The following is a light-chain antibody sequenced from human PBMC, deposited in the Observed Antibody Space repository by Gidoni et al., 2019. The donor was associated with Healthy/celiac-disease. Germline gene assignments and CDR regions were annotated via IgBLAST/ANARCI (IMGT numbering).Light chain of an antibody. Sequence: QSVLTHPPSASGTPGQRVTICWSGSSSNIGSNTVNWYQQLPGTAPKLLICSNTQRPSGVPDRFSGSKSGTSASLAISGLQSEDEADYYCAAWDDSLNGPVFGGGTKLTVL. CDR3: AAWDDSLNGPV. CDR2: SNT. CDR1: SSNIGSNT. J-gene: IGLJ2*01. V-gene: IGLV1-44*01.